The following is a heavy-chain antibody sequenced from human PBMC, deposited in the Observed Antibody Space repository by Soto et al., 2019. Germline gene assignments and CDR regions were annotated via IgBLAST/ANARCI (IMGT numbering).Heavy chain of an antibody. CDR1: GGSISSGGYS. V-gene: IGHV4-30-2*01. CDR3: ARGGYYYDSSGYYKFDP. CDR2: IYHSGST. Sequence: SETLSLTCAVSGGSISSGGYSWSWIRQPPGKGLKWIGYIYHSGSTYYNPSLKCRVTISVDTSKNQFSLKLSSVTAADTAVYYCARGGYYYDSSGYYKFDPWGQGTLVTVSS. D-gene: IGHD3-22*01. J-gene: IGHJ5*02.